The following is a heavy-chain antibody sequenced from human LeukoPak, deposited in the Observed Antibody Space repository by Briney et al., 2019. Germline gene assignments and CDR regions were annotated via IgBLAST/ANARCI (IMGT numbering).Heavy chain of an antibody. D-gene: IGHD6-25*01. CDR3: ARDGTPIYSSGWVYMDV. V-gene: IGHV3-48*03. Sequence: GGSLRLSCAASGFTFSSYEMNWVRQAPGKGLEWISYISASGTLTHYADSVEGRFTISRDNAKNSLYLQMNSLRGEDTAVYYCARDGTPIYSSGWVYMDVWGKGTTVTISS. CDR2: ISASGTLT. CDR1: GFTFSSYE. J-gene: IGHJ6*04.